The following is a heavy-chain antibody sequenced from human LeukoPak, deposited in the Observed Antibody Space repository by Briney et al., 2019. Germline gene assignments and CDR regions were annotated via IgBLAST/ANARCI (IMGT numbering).Heavy chain of an antibody. D-gene: IGHD2-8*01. CDR1: GDSVSSNSAA. CDR2: TYYRSKWYN. V-gene: IGHV6-1*01. CDR3: ARSAEKDIVLMVYAEGSYYFDY. Sequence: SQTLSLTCAISGDSVSSNSAAWNWIRQSPSRGLEWLGRTYYRSKWYNDYAVSVKSRITINPDTSKNQFSLKLSSVTAADTAVYYCARSAEKDIVLMVYAEGSYYFDYWGQGTLVTVSS. J-gene: IGHJ4*02.